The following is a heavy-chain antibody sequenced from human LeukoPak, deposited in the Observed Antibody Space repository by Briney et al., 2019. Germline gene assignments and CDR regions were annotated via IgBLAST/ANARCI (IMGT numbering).Heavy chain of an antibody. J-gene: IGHJ4*02. Sequence: GSLRLSCAASGFTFSSYAMSWVRQARGKGLEWVSAISGSGGSTYYADSVKGRFTISRDNSKNTLYLQMNSLRAEDTAVYYCAKYPYGYSSGWYVYWGQGTLVTVSS. CDR2: ISGSGGST. V-gene: IGHV3-23*01. CDR3: AKYPYGYSSGWYVY. D-gene: IGHD6-19*01. CDR1: GFTFSSYA.